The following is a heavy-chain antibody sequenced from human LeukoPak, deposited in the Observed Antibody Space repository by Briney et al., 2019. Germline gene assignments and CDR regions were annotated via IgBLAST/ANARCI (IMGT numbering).Heavy chain of an antibody. CDR3: AREGRVRGVIDY. CDR2: IYHSGST. Sequence: SETLSLTCAVSGGSISSGGYSWSWIRQPPGKGLEWIGYIYHSGSTYYNPSLKSRVAISVDRSKNQFSLKLSSVTAADTAVYYCAREGRVRGVIDYWGQGTLVTVSS. CDR1: GGSISSGGYS. D-gene: IGHD3-10*01. V-gene: IGHV4-30-2*01. J-gene: IGHJ4*02.